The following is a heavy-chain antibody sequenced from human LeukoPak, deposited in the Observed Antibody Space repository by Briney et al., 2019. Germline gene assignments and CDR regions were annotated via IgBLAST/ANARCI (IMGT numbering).Heavy chain of an antibody. Sequence: PSETLSLTCTVSGGSISSYYWTWIQQPPGKGLEWIGYIYYSGSTNYNPSLKSRVAISVDTSKNQFSLKLSSVTAADTAVYYCARAGRYCSGGSCPNWFDPWGQGTLVTVSS. CDR2: IYYSGST. CDR1: GGSISSYY. D-gene: IGHD2-15*01. CDR3: ARAGRYCSGGSCPNWFDP. J-gene: IGHJ5*02. V-gene: IGHV4-59*01.